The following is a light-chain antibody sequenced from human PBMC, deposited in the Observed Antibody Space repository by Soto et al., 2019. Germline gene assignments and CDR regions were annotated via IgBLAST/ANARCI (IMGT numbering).Light chain of an antibody. CDR3: QQFSSYPLT. CDR2: DAS. J-gene: IGKJ4*01. CDR1: QTVRNNY. Sequence: EFVLTQAPATLALSAGERATLSCRASQTVRNNYLAWYQQKPGQAPRLLIYDASSRATGIPDRFSGGGSGTDFTLTISRLEPEDFAVYYCQQFSSYPLTFGGGTKVDIK. V-gene: IGKV3-20*01.